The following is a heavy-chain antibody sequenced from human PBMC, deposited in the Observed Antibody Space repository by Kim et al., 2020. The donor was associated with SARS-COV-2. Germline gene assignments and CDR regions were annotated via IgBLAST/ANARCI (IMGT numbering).Heavy chain of an antibody. CDR3: ARGEVVTANPLDS. D-gene: IGHD2-21*02. Sequence: YYADAVKGRLTISGDNSKNKLFLQMNSLTVEDTAVYFCARGEVVTANPLDSWGQGHLVTVSS. J-gene: IGHJ4*02. V-gene: IGHV3-30*01.